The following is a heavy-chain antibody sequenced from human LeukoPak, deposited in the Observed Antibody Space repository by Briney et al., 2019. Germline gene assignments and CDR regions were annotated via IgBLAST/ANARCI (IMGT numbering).Heavy chain of an antibody. Sequence: SQTLSLTCTVSGGSISSGGYYWSWIRQPPGKGLEWIGYIYYSGSTNYNPSLKSRVTISVDTSKNQFSLKLSSVTAADTAVYYCARFTQQLVSRAGTVWFDPWGQGTLVTVSS. D-gene: IGHD6-13*01. CDR3: ARFTQQLVSRAGTVWFDP. J-gene: IGHJ5*02. CDR1: GGSISSGGYY. V-gene: IGHV4-61*08. CDR2: IYYSGST.